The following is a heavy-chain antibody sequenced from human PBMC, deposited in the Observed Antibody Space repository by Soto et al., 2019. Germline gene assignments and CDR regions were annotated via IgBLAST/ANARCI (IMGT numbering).Heavy chain of an antibody. Sequence: GGSLRLSCAASGFTFSIYSLSWVRQAPGKGLEWISYISSGSGTIHYADSVKGRFTISRDNARNSLYLQMNSLRAEDTAVYYCARDISRRFDPWGQGTLVTVSS. CDR2: ISSGSGTI. CDR1: GFTFSIYS. V-gene: IGHV3-48*01. J-gene: IGHJ5*02. CDR3: ARDISRRFDP.